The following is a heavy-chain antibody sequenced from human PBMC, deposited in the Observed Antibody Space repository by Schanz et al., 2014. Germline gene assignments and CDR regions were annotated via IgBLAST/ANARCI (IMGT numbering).Heavy chain of an antibody. V-gene: IGHV3-15*01. CDR2: IKSKTDGGTR. Sequence: EVQLVESGGGLVKPGGSLRLSCATSGFTLNNAWMNWVRQAPGKGLQWVARIKSKTDGGTRDYAAPVKGRFTISTDDSKTPVYLQINTLQPEDTAVYYCTADLWFGAVWGVWWGQGTLVTVSS. CDR3: TADLWFGAVWGVW. J-gene: IGHJ4*02. D-gene: IGHD3-10*01. CDR1: GFTLNNAW.